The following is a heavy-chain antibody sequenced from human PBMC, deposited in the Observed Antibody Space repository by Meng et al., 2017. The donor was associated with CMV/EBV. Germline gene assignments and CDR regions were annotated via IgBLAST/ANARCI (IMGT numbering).Heavy chain of an antibody. D-gene: IGHD3-16*01. CDR3: ELWGGSLNRYFDY. CDR1: GGPFGSYA. J-gene: IGHJ4*02. Sequence: CKASGGPFGSYAFRWVRQAPGQGRGWMGGIIPIFGTANYAQKFQGRVTITADKSTSTAYMELSSLRSEDTAVCYCELWGGSLNRYFDYWGQGTLVTVSS. V-gene: IGHV1-69*06. CDR2: IIPIFGTA.